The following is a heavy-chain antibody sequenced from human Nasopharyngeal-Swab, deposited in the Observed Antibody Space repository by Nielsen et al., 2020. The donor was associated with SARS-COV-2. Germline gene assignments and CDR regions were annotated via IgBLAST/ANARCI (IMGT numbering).Heavy chain of an antibody. V-gene: IGHV3-48*01. Sequence: GESLKISCAASGFTFSSYSMNWVRQAPGKGLEWVSYISSSSSTIYYADSVKGRFTISRDNAKNSLYLQMISLRAEDTAVYYCARYRLSRQQQLVLGYWGQGTLVTVSS. CDR3: ARYRLSRQQQLVLGY. J-gene: IGHJ4*02. CDR2: ISSSSSTI. CDR1: GFTFSSYS. D-gene: IGHD6-13*01.